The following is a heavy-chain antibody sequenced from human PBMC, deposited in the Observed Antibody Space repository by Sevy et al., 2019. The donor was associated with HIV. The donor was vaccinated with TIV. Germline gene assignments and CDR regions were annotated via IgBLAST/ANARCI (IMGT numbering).Heavy chain of an antibody. J-gene: IGHJ4*02. CDR3: AVDIVATRQYYFDY. V-gene: IGHV1-2*02. CDR1: GYTFTGYY. CDR2: INPNSGGT. Sequence: ASVKVSCKASGYTFTGYYMHWVRQAPGQGLEWMGWINPNSGGTNYAQKFQGRVTMTRDTSISTAYMELSRLRSDDTAVYYCAVDIVATRQYYFDYWGQGTLVTVSS. D-gene: IGHD5-12*01.